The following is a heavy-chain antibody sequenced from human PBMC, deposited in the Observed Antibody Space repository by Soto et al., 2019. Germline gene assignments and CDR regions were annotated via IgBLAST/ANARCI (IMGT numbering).Heavy chain of an antibody. J-gene: IGHJ6*02. Sequence: SGTLSLTCTVSGDTMCIWEYDGRWIRKPPGKGLEWIGYIHYSGSTYYNPSLKSRVTISVDTSKNQFSLKLSSVTAADTAVYYCARRIVVPAADYGMDVWGQGTTVTVSS. CDR1: GDTMCIWEYD. V-gene: IGHV4-30-4*01. D-gene: IGHD2-2*01. CDR3: ARRIVVPAADYGMDV. CDR2: IHYSGST.